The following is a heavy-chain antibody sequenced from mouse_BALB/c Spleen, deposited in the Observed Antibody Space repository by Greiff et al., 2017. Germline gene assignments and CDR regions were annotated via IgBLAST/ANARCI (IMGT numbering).Heavy chain of an antibody. J-gene: IGHJ3*01. V-gene: IGHV1-5*01. CDR1: GYTFTSYW. D-gene: IGHD1-1*01. CDR3: TYYGSSWFAY. Sequence: EVQGVESGTVLARPGASVKMSCKASGYTFTSYWMHWVKQRPGQGLEWIGAIYPGNSDTSYNQKFKGKAKLTAVTSTSTAYMELSSLTNEDSAVYYFTYYGSSWFAYWGQGTLVTVSA. CDR2: IYPGNSDT.